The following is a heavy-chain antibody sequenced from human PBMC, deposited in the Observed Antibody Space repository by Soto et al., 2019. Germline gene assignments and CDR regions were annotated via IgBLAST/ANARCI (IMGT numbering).Heavy chain of an antibody. D-gene: IGHD6-19*01. V-gene: IGHV1-18*04. J-gene: IGHJ4*02. CDR2: ISAYNGNT. Sequence: GASVKVSCKASGYTFTSYGISWVRQAPGQGLERMGWISAYNGNTNYAQKLQGRVTMTTDTSTSTAYMELRSLRSDDTAVYYCAREADGYSSGWDHYYFDYWGQGTLVTVSS. CDR1: GYTFTSYG. CDR3: AREADGYSSGWDHYYFDY.